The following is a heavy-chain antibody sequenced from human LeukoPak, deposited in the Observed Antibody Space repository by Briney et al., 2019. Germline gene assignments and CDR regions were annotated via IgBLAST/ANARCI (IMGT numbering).Heavy chain of an antibody. J-gene: IGHJ5*01. Sequence: PGGSLRLSCAAAGFSFSIDTMSWVRQAPGKWLECVSGIFGGGSPSYYADSVRARFTVYRANSKNTLYLELSRLRADDTAIYYCAKSLEAAGDSWGQGTLVTVSS. D-gene: IGHD6-13*01. CDR2: IFGGGSPS. CDR3: AKSLEAAGDS. V-gene: IGHV3-23*01. CDR1: GFSFSIDT.